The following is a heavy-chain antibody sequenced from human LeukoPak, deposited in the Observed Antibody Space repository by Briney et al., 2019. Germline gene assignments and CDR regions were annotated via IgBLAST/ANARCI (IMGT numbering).Heavy chain of an antibody. J-gene: IGHJ6*02. CDR3: ARGRYYYDSSGYYRTLHDYYYYGMDV. D-gene: IGHD3-22*01. Sequence: KPSETLSLTCAVYGGSFRGYYWSWIRQPPGKGLEWMGEINLSGSTNYNPSIKSRVTISVDTSKNQFSLKLSSVTAADTAVYYCARGRYYYDSSGYYRTLHDYYYYGMDVWGQGTTVTVSS. CDR1: GGSFRGYY. V-gene: IGHV4-34*01. CDR2: INLSGST.